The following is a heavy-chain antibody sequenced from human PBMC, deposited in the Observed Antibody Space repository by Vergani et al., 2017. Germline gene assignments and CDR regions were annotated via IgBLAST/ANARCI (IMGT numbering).Heavy chain of an antibody. CDR1: GFTFGDYA. V-gene: IGHV3-49*04. D-gene: IGHD3-10*01. CDR3: TXANYYGSGSYYNAEGGYGMDV. Sequence: EVQLVESGGVVVQPGGSLRLSCTASGFTFGDYAMSWVRQAPGKGLEWVGFIRSKAYGGTTEYAASVKGRFTISRDDSKSIAYLQMNSLKTEDTAVYYCTXANYYGSGSYYNAEGGYGMDVWGQGTTVTVSS. J-gene: IGHJ6*02. CDR2: IRSKAYGGTT.